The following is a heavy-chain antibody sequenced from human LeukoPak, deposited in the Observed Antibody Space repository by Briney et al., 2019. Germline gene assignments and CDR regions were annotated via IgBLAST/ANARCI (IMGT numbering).Heavy chain of an antibody. CDR1: GFTFSSYG. D-gene: IGHD3-22*01. V-gene: IGHV3-30*18. CDR2: ISYDGSNK. J-gene: IGHJ6*02. CDR3: AKEQHYDSSGYRPRRDYYYGMDV. Sequence: GRSLRLSCAASGFTFSSYGMHWVRQAPGKGLEWVAVISYDGSNKYYADSVKGRFTISRDNSKNTLYLQMSSLRAEDTAVYYCAKEQHYDSSGYRPRRDYYYGMDVWGQGTTVTVSS.